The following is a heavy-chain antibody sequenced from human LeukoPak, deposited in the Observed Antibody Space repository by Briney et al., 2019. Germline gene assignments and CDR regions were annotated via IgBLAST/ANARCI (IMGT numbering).Heavy chain of an antibody. V-gene: IGHV3-11*01. D-gene: IGHD5-24*01. Sequence: GGSLRLSCAATGFTFSDFHMSWIRQAPGKGLEWVSYISSSGPTIYYADSVKGRFTISRDNAKNSLYVQMNSLRAEDTAVYYCARSDGYNYPFDYWAREPWSPSPQ. CDR2: ISSSGPTI. CDR1: GFTFSDFH. J-gene: IGHJ4*02. CDR3: ARSDGYNYPFDY.